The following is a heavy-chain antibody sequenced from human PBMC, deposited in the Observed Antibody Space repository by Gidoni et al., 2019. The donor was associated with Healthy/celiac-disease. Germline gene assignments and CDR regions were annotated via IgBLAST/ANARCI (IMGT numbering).Heavy chain of an antibody. CDR2: ISWDGGST. V-gene: IGHV3-43*01. D-gene: IGHD7-27*01. Sequence: EVQLVESGGVVVQPGGSLRLSCAASGFTFDDYTMHWVRQAPGKGLEWVSLISWDGGSTYYADSVKGRFTISRDNSKNSLYLQMNSLRTEDTALYYCAKDIRPDPENWGALDYWGQGTLVTVSS. CDR1: GFTFDDYT. CDR3: AKDIRPDPENWGALDY. J-gene: IGHJ4*02.